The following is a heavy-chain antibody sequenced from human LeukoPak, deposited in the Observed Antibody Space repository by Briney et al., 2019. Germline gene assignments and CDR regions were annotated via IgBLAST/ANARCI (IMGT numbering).Heavy chain of an antibody. CDR1: GGSISSSGYY. CDR3: ARQGRWLQSPVDY. J-gene: IGHJ4*02. CDR2: IYYSGNT. Sequence: SETLSLTCTVSGGSISSSGYYWGWIRQPPRKGLEWIGSIYYSGNTYYNPSLKSRVTISVDTSKNQFSLKLSSVTAADTAVYYCARQGRWLQSPVDYWGQGTLVTVSS. V-gene: IGHV4-39*01. D-gene: IGHD5-24*01.